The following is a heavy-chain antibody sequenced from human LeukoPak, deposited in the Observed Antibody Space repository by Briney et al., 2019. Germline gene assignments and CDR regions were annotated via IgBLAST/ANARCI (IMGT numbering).Heavy chain of an antibody. D-gene: IGHD4/OR15-4a*01. CDR2: FDPEDGET. CDR3: ATDLDYGPGY. V-gene: IGHV1-24*01. CDR1: GYTLTELS. J-gene: IGHJ4*02. Sequence: ASLKVSCTVSGYTLTELSMHWVRQAPGKGLEWMGGFDPEDGETIYAQKLRGRVTMTEATSTDTAYMALSRLRSEDTAGYYCATDLDYGPGYWGQGTLVTVSS.